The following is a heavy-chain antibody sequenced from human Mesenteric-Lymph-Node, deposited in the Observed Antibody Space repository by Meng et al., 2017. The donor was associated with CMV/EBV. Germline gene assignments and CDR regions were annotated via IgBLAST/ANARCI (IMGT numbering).Heavy chain of an antibody. J-gene: IGHJ4*02. D-gene: IGHD3-3*01. CDR2: ISGSGGST. CDR3: AASKYYDFWSAYIRIFDY. V-gene: IGHV3-23*01. Sequence: GESLKISCGASGFTFTSYVMTWVRQAPGKGLEFVSSISGSGGSTYYTDSVKARFTISRDDSGNTLNLQMSSLGAEDTAVYYCAASKYYDFWSAYIRIFDYWGQGALVTVSS. CDR1: GFTFTSYV.